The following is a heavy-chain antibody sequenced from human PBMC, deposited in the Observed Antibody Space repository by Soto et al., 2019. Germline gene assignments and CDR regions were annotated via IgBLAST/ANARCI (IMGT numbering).Heavy chain of an antibody. CDR1: KFTFSSYA. CDR3: AKGASSSWTYFYYYYMDV. V-gene: IGHV3-23*01. Sequence: EVQLLESGGGLVQPGGSLRLSCAASKFTFSSYAMSWVRQAPGKGLEWVSGVSGSGTGTLYADSVKGLFTTSRDNSKNTLYLQMNSLRAEDKAVYYCAKGASSSWTYFYYYYMDVRGKGPPVTVS. J-gene: IGHJ6*03. CDR2: VSGSGTGT. D-gene: IGHD6-13*01.